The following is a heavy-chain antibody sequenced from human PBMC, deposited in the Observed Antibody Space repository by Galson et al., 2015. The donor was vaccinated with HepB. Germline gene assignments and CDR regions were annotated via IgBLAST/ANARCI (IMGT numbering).Heavy chain of an antibody. Sequence: SLRLSCAASGFTFSVAWMTWVRQAPGKGLEWVGRIKSKTDGGTTDYAAPVKGRFTISRDDSKTTLYLQMNSLSTEDTAVYYRTTGLYCCSTDCPGALDYWSQGTLVTISS. CDR1: GFTFSVAW. D-gene: IGHD2-2*01. CDR2: IKSKTDGGTT. J-gene: IGHJ4*02. CDR3: TTGLYCCSTDCPGALDY. V-gene: IGHV3-15*01.